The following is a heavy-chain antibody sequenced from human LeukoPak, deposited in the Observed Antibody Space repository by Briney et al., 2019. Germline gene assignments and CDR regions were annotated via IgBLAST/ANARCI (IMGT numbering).Heavy chain of an antibody. D-gene: IGHD3-10*01. CDR2: ISPTSGTT. CDR1: GFTFSNFA. J-gene: IGHJ4*02. V-gene: IGHV3-23*01. Sequence: PGGSLRLSCTASGFTFSNFAMSCVRQAPGKGLDWVSAISPTSGTTFYADSVKGRFTISRDNSKNTVYLQMNSLRAEDTAVYYCANLVRSSSRDYWGQGTLVTVSS. CDR3: ANLVRSSSRDY.